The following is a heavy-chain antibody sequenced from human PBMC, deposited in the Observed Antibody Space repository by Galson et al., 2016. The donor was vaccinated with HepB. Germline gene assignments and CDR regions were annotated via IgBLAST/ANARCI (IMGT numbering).Heavy chain of an antibody. CDR2: ISPVLDVT. J-gene: IGHJ4*02. CDR3: ARELRYFDWILSYYFDY. V-gene: IGHV1-69*10. Sequence: SVKVSCKASGDTFRSYAISWVRQAPGQGPEWMGGISPVLDVTNYAQKFQGRVTITADKSTSTVYLELTSLRSEDTAVYYCARELRYFDWILSYYFDYWGQGTLVTVSS. D-gene: IGHD3-9*01. CDR1: GDTFRSYA.